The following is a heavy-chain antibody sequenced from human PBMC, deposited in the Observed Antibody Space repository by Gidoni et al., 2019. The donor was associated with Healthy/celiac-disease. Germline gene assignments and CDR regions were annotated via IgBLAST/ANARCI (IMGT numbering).Heavy chain of an antibody. V-gene: IGHV4-31*03. D-gene: IGHD3-3*01. CDR1: GGSISSGGYY. CDR2: IYYSGST. CDR3: AREREADFFYYMDV. Sequence: QVQLQESGPGPVTPSQTLSLTCTVTGGSISSGGYYWSRIRQHPGQGLEWIGYIYYSGSTYYNPSLKSRVTISVDTSKNQFSLKLSSVTAADTAVYYCAREREADFFYYMDVWGKGTTVTVSS. J-gene: IGHJ6*03.